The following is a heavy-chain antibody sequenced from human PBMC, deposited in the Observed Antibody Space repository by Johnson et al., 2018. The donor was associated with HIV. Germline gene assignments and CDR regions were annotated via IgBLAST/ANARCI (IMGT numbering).Heavy chain of an antibody. CDR2: ISWNSGSI. D-gene: IGHD5-12*01. Sequence: EVQVVESGGGLVQPGRSLRLSCAASGFTFDDYAMHWVRQAPGKGLEWVSGISWNSGSIGYADSVKGRFTISRDNAKNSLYLQMNSLRAEDTALYYCAARYSGYADAAFDICGQGTMVTVSS. CDR3: AARYSGYADAAFDI. CDR1: GFTFDDYA. V-gene: IGHV3-9*01. J-gene: IGHJ3*02.